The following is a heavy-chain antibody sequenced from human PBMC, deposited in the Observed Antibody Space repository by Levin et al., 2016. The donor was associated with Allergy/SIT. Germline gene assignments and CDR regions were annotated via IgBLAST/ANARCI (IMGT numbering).Heavy chain of an antibody. CDR2: IYYSGST. V-gene: IGHV4-39*01. CDR3: ARLRGFPVLIPFDY. D-gene: IGHD2-21*01. J-gene: IGHJ4*02. Sequence: WIRQPPGKGLEWIGSIYYSGSTYYNPSLKSRVTISVDTSKNQFSLKLSSVTAADTAVYYCARLRGFPVLIPFDYWGQGTLVTVSS.